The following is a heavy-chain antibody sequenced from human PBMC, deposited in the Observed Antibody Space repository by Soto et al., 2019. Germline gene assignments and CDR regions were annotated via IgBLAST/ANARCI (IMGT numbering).Heavy chain of an antibody. CDR3: TTFATGTMTTVTKFDY. CDR2: IKSKTDGGTT. Sequence: GGSLRLSCAASGFTFSNALMNWVRQAPGKGLEWVGRIKSKTDGGTTDYAAPVKGRFTISRDDSKNTLYLQMNSLKTEDTAVYYCTTFATGTMTTVTKFDYWGQGTLVTVSS. CDR1: GFTFSNAL. J-gene: IGHJ4*02. D-gene: IGHD4-4*01. V-gene: IGHV3-15*07.